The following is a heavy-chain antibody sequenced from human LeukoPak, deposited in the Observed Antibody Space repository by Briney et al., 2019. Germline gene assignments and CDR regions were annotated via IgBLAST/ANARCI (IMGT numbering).Heavy chain of an antibody. J-gene: IGHJ4*02. Sequence: ASETLSLTCTVSGGSISSGGYYWSWIRQPPGKGLEWIGEINHSGSTNYNPSLKSRVTISVDTSKNQFSLKLSSVTAADTAVYYCATGYSSSWYYFDYWGQGTLVTVSS. D-gene: IGHD6-13*01. CDR2: INHSGST. V-gene: IGHV4-39*07. CDR3: ATGYSSSWYYFDY. CDR1: GGSISSGGYY.